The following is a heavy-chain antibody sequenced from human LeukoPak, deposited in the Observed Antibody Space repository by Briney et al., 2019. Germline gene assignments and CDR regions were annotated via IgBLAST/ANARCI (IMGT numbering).Heavy chain of an antibody. V-gene: IGHV3-30*18. Sequence: GGSLRLSCAASGFTFSSYGMHWVRQAPGKGLEWVAVISYDGSNKYYADSEKGRFTISRDNSKNTLYLQMNSLRAEDTAVYYCAKAGEYCSGGSCYRLLNWFDPWGQGTLVTVSS. D-gene: IGHD2-15*01. CDR1: GFTFSSYG. CDR2: ISYDGSNK. CDR3: AKAGEYCSGGSCYRLLNWFDP. J-gene: IGHJ5*02.